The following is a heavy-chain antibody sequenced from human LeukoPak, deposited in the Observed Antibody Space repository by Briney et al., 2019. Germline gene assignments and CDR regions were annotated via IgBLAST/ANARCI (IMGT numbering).Heavy chain of an antibody. Sequence: ASVKVSCKASGYTFTGYYMHWVRQAPGQGLECMGWINPNSGGTNYAQKFQGRVTMTRDTSISTAYMELSRLRSDDTAVYYCASLSDCSSTSCYLLYYYGMDVWGQGTTVTVSS. CDR1: GYTFTGYY. J-gene: IGHJ6*02. CDR3: ASLSDCSSTSCYLLYYYGMDV. CDR2: INPNSGGT. V-gene: IGHV1-2*02. D-gene: IGHD2-2*01.